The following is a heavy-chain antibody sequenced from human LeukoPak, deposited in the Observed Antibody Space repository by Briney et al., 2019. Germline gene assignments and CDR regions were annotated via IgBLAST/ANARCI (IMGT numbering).Heavy chain of an antibody. V-gene: IGHV4-30-4*01. J-gene: IGHJ4*02. CDR1: GGSISSGDYY. D-gene: IGHD4-17*01. CDR2: IYYSGST. Sequence: SETLSLTCTVSGGSISSGDYYWSWIRQPPGKGLEWIGYIYYSGSTYYNPSLKSRVTISVDTSKNQFSLKLSSVTAADTAVYYCARETPYGDYTYYFDYWGQGTLVTVSS. CDR3: ARETPYGDYTYYFDY.